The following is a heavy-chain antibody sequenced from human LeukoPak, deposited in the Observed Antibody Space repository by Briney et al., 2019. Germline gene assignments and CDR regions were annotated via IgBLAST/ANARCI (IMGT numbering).Heavy chain of an antibody. CDR1: GFTFGSSA. CDR3: AKGSLGSWYYFDY. J-gene: IGHJ4*02. CDR2: FSRRGPDT. D-gene: IGHD6-13*01. Sequence: PGGSLRLSCAASGFTFGSSAMSWVRQAPGKGPEWVSTFSRRGPDTYYADSVKGRFTIFRDNSKNTLYLQMNSLRAEDTAVYYCAKGSLGSWYYFDYWGQGTLVTVSS. V-gene: IGHV3-23*01.